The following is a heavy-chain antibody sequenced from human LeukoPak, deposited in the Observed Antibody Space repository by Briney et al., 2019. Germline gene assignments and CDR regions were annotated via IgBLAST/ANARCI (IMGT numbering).Heavy chain of an antibody. CDR2: IGGGGEST. J-gene: IGHJ4*02. CDR1: GFTVSSNY. CDR3: AKVLSGSQDY. Sequence: GGSLRLSCAASGFTVSSNYMSWVRQAPGKGLEWVSTIGGGGESTFYADSVKDRFTISRDNSKNTVYLQMNSLRAEDTAVYYCAKVLSGSQDYWGQGTLVTVFS. D-gene: IGHD1-26*01. V-gene: IGHV3-23*01.